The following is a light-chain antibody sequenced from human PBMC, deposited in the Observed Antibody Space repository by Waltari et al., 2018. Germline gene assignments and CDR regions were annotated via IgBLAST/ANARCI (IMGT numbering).Light chain of an antibody. V-gene: IGLV1-44*01. CDR2: GND. CDR3: AAWDESLKGWV. Sequence: QSVLTQPPSVSGTPGQRVTISCSGSSSNIGTNTVDWYQALPGTAPKLLIHGNDQRPSGVPDLFSGSKSGTSGSLAISGLQPEDETDYYCAAWDESLKGWVFGGGTRLTVL. CDR1: SSNIGTNT. J-gene: IGLJ2*01.